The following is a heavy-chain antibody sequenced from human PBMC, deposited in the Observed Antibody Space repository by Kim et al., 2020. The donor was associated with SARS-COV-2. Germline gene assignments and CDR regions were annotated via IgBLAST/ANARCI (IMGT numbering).Heavy chain of an antibody. D-gene: IGHD2-15*01. Sequence: TNYNPARKSRVYISVDTSKNHFSLKLSSVTAADTSVYYCAGDQEDVRFDYWGQGALVTVSS. CDR2: T. V-gene: IGHV4-61*03. CDR3: AGDQEDVRFDY. J-gene: IGHJ4*02.